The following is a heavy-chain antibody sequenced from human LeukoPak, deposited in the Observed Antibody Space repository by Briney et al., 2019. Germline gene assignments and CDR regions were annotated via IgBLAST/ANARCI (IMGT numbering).Heavy chain of an antibody. J-gene: IGHJ4*02. CDR1: GGSISSYY. Sequence: SETLSLTCTVSGGSISSYYCSWIRHPPAKGLGLIGYISYIGSTNYNPSLMTRVTISLDSSKSQYSLKLSSVTAADTAVYYCARGDNYYESSAWFDYWGQGTLVTVSS. CDR2: ISYIGST. CDR3: ARGDNYYESSAWFDY. V-gene: IGHV4-59*01. D-gene: IGHD3-22*01.